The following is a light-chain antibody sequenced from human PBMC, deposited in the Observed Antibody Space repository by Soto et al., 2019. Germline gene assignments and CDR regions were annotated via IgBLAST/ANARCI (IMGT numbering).Light chain of an antibody. V-gene: IGKV1D-12*01. CDR3: QQAYSFPIT. Sequence: DIQMTQSPSSVSASVGNRVTITCRTSQSISSWLAWYQQKPGKAPKLLIYAASSLQSGVPSRFSGSRSRTDFTLTISSLQPEDFATYYCQQAYSFPITFGQGTRLEIK. CDR2: AAS. J-gene: IGKJ5*01. CDR1: QSISSW.